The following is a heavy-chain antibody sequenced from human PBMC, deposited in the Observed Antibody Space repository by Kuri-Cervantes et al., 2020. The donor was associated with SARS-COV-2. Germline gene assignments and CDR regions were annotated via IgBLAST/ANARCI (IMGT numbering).Heavy chain of an antibody. CDR3: ARGEGSRGLMVVLGWRGAGRLDF. Sequence: ASVKVSCKASGYTFTGYYMHWVRQAPGQGLEWTGWINPNSGGTNYAQKFQGWVTMTRDTSLSISYMELSRLTSDDTAVYYCARGEGSRGLMVVLGWRGAGRLDFWGQGTLVTVSS. V-gene: IGHV1-2*04. D-gene: IGHD3-10*01. J-gene: IGHJ4*02. CDR1: GYTFTGYY. CDR2: INPNSGGT.